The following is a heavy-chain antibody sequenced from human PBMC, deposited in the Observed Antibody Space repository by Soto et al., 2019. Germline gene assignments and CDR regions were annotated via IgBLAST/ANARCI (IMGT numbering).Heavy chain of an antibody. CDR1: GGAINSFY. CDR3: ARGQRFSDWFDP. D-gene: IGHD3-3*01. CDR2: IYSSGST. V-gene: IGHV4-4*07. J-gene: IGHJ5*02. Sequence: TSETLSLTCTVSGGAINSFYWTWIWQPAGKGLEWIGRIYSSGSTKYNPSLQSRVTMSLDTSKNQFSLRLTSVTAADTAVYYCARGQRFSDWFDPWGQGTLVTVSS.